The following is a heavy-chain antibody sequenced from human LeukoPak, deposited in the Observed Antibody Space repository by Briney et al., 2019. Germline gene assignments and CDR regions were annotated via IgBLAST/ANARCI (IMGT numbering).Heavy chain of an antibody. J-gene: IGHJ5*02. D-gene: IGHD2-2*01. CDR3: ARKSRASRRLGYCSSTSCYSGFDP. V-gene: IGHV4-31*03. CDR1: GGSISSGGYY. Sequence: PSQTLSLTCTVSGGSISSGGYYWSWIRQHPGKGLEWIGYIYYSGSTYYNPSLKSRVTISVDTSKNQFSLKLSSVTAADTAVYYCARKSRASRRLGYCSSTSCYSGFDPWGQGTLVTVSS. CDR2: IYYSGST.